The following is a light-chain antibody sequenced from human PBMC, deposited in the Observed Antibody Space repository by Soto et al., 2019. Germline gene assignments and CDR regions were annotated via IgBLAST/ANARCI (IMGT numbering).Light chain of an antibody. CDR1: SSNIGAGYD. CDR3: QSYDSSLSVLYV. J-gene: IGLJ1*01. V-gene: IGLV1-40*01. CDR2: GNS. Sequence: QSVLTQPPSVSGAPGQRVTISCTGSSSNIGAGYDVHWYQQLPGTAPKVLIYGNSDRPSGVPDRFSGSKSGTSASLAITGLQAEDEPDYYCQSYDSSLSVLYVFGTGTKLTVL.